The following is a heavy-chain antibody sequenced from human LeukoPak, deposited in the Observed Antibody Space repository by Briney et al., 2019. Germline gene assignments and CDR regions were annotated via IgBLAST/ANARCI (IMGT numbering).Heavy chain of an antibody. CDR2: IIPILNEI. CDR3: ARSGAKYYDYVWGSYRPNDAFDV. J-gene: IGHJ3*01. CDR1: GYTFTSYG. V-gene: IGHV1-69*04. Sequence: VKVSCKASGYTFTSYGISWVRQAPGQGLEWMGKIIPILNEIKYAQNFQGRVTISADKYTGTAYMELRRLRSEDTAVYYCARSGAKYYDYVWGSYRPNDAFDVWGQGTKVTVSS. D-gene: IGHD3-16*02.